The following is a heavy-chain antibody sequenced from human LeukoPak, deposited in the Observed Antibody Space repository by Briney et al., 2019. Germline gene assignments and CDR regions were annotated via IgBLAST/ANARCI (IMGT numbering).Heavy chain of an antibody. CDR2: IGPYNANP. D-gene: IGHD2-21*01. CDR3: ARDWHYIPDY. J-gene: IGHJ4*02. CDR1: GYTFTNYG. Sequence: ASVKVSCKASGYTFTNYGLSWVRQAPGQGLEWLGWIGPYNANPNYAQKFRGRVTMATDTSTSTAYMELGSLGSDDTAVYYCARDWHYIPDYWGQGTQVTVSS. V-gene: IGHV1-18*01.